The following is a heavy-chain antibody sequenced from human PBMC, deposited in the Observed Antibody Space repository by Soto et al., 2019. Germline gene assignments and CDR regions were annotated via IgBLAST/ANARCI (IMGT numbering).Heavy chain of an antibody. D-gene: IGHD6-19*01. Sequence: QVQLQESGPGLVKPSQTLSLTCTVSGGSISSGDYYWSGIRQHPGKGLEWIGYIYYSGSTYYNPSLKSRVTISVDTSKNPFSLKLSSVTAADTAVYYCARGPGSGWYDYWGQGTLVTVSS. CDR1: GGSISSGDYY. J-gene: IGHJ4*02. CDR2: IYYSGST. V-gene: IGHV4-31*03. CDR3: ARGPGSGWYDY.